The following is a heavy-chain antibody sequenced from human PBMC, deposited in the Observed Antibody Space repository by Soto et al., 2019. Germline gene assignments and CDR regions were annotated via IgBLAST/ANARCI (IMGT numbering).Heavy chain of an antibody. Sequence: QVQLVQSGAEVKKPGSSVKVSCKASGGTFSSYGTSWVRQAPGQGLEWMGGIIPICGTANYAQKFQGRVTITADESTSTAYMELSSLRSEDTAVYYCATTQAAMTDYYGMDVWGQGTTVTVSS. D-gene: IGHD2-2*01. J-gene: IGHJ6*02. CDR1: GGTFSSYG. CDR2: IIPICGTA. V-gene: IGHV1-69*12. CDR3: ATTQAAMTDYYGMDV.